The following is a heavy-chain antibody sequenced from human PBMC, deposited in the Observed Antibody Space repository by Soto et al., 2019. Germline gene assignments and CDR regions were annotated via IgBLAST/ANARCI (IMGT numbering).Heavy chain of an antibody. CDR3: ARGPGGPDGPGDY. V-gene: IGHV1-3*01. D-gene: IGHD2-15*01. CDR2: INAGNGNT. J-gene: IGHJ4*02. CDR1: GYSFTSYG. Sequence: QVQLVQSGAEVKKPGASVKVSCKASGYSFTSYGMHWVRQAPGQRLEWMGWINAGNGNTKYSQKFQGRVTITRDTSASTAYLELSSLRSEDTAVYYCARGPGGPDGPGDYWGQGTLVTVS.